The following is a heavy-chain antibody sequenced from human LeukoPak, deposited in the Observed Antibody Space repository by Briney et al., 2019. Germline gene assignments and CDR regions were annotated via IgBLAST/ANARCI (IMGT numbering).Heavy chain of an antibody. Sequence: ASMKVSCKASGGTFSSYAISWVRQAPGQGLEWMGGIIPIFGTANYAQKFQGRVTITADESTSTAYMELSSLRSEDTAVYYCARERGWREIRENYYGSGTSRYWFDPWGQGTLVTVSS. V-gene: IGHV1-69*13. CDR1: GGTFSSYA. CDR3: ARERGWREIRENYYGSGTSRYWFDP. D-gene: IGHD3-10*01. J-gene: IGHJ5*02. CDR2: IIPIFGTA.